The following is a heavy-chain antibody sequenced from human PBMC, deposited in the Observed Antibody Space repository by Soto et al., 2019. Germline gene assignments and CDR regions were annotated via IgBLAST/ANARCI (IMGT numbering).Heavy chain of an antibody. CDR1: GGTFSSYA. CDR2: IIPIFGTA. J-gene: IGHJ6*02. D-gene: IGHD5-12*01. V-gene: IGHV1-69*01. Sequence: QVQLVQSGAEVKKPGSSVKVSCKASGGTFSSYAISWVRQAPGQGLEWMGGIIPIFGTANYAQKFQGRFTITADESTSTAYMELSSLRSEDTAVYYCARGRRSRDGYNRVYYGMDVWDQGTTVTVSS. CDR3: ARGRRSRDGYNRVYYGMDV.